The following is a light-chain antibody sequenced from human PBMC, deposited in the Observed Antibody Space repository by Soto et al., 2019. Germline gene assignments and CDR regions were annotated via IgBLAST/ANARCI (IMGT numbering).Light chain of an antibody. V-gene: IGKV3-20*01. Sequence: EIVLTQSPGTLSLSPGERATLSCRASQSVSSSYLAWYQQKPGQAPRLLIYGASSRATVIPDRFSGSGSGTDVTLTISRLEPEDFAVYYCQQYGSSPPYTFGQRTKLEIK. CDR1: QSVSSSY. J-gene: IGKJ2*01. CDR3: QQYGSSPPYT. CDR2: GAS.